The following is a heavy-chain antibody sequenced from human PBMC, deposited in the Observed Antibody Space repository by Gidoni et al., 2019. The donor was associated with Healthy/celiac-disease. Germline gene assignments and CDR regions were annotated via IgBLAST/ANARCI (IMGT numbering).Heavy chain of an antibody. CDR1: GFTFSSYG. CDR2: INSDGSST. J-gene: IGHJ4*02. CDR3: AREGWDMRVDY. Sequence: EVQLVESGGGLVQPGGSLRLSCAASGFTFSSYGMHWVRQAPGKGLVWLSRINSDGSSTSYADSVKGRFTISRENAKNTLYLQMNSLRAEDTAVYYCAREGWDMRVDYWGQGTLVTVSS. V-gene: IGHV3-74*01. D-gene: IGHD1-26*01.